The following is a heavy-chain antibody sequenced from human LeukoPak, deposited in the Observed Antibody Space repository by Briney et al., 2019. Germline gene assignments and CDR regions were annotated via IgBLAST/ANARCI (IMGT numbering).Heavy chain of an antibody. CDR2: IKQDGSKK. CDR1: GFPFSSYW. J-gene: IGHJ6*02. D-gene: IGHD3-3*01. Sequence: GGSLRLSCVASGFPFSSYWMTWVRQAPGKGLEWVANIKQDGSKKSYVDSVKGRFTISRDNAKNSLYLQMNSLRAEDTAVYHCARVVIIGVVMPFYGMDVWGQGTTVTVSS. CDR3: ARVVIIGVVMPFYGMDV. V-gene: IGHV3-7*03.